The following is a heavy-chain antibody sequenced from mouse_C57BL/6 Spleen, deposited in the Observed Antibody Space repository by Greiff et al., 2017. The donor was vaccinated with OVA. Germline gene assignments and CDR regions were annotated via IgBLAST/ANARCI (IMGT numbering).Heavy chain of an antibody. CDR3: ARRGRLRRKADYFDY. V-gene: IGHV1-18*01. D-gene: IGHD2-4*01. CDR1: GYTFTDYN. CDR2: INPNNGGT. J-gene: IGHJ2*01. Sequence: VQLQQSGPELVKPGASVKIPCKASGYTFTDYNMDWVKQSHGKSLEWIGDINPNNGGTNYNQKFKGKATLTVDKSSSTAYMELRSLTSEDTAVYYCARRGRLRRKADYFDYWGQGTTLTVSS.